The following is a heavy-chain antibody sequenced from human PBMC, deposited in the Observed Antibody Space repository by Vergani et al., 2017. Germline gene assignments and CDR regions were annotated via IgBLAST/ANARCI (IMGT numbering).Heavy chain of an antibody. J-gene: IGHJ4*02. CDR2: INPSGGST. Sequence: QVQLVQSGAEVKKPGASVKVSCKASGYTFTSYGISWVRQAPGQGLEWMGIINPSGGSTSYAQKFQGRVTMTRDTSTSTVYMELSSLRSEDTAVYYCARGGPIEQWLVDYWGQGTLVTVSS. V-gene: IGHV1-46*01. CDR1: GYTFTSYG. CDR3: ARGGPIEQWLVDY. D-gene: IGHD6-19*01.